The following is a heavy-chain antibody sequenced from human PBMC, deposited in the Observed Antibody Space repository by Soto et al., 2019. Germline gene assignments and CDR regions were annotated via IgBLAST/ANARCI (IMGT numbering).Heavy chain of an antibody. D-gene: IGHD3-10*01. Sequence: ASVKVSCKASGGTFSSYAISWVRQAPGQGLEWMGGIIPIFGTANYAQKFQGRVTITADESTSTAYMELSSLRSEDTAVYYCASPPYGSGSYYFDYWGQGTLVTVSS. CDR3: ASPPYGSGSYYFDY. CDR1: GGTFSSYA. V-gene: IGHV1-69*13. CDR2: IIPIFGTA. J-gene: IGHJ4*02.